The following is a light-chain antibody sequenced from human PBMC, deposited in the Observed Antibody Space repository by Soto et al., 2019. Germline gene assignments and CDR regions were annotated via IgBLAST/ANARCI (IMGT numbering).Light chain of an antibody. CDR3: QNFDSAPLT. CDR1: QGIRHY. V-gene: IGKV1-27*01. CDR2: DAS. Sequence: EIQMTQSPSSLSASVGDRATITCRASQGIRHYLAWYQQKPGKVPKLLIYDASNLQSGVPSRFRGGGSGTEFTLTISSLRAEYVGTYDCQNFDSAPLTFGQGTKVEIK. J-gene: IGKJ1*01.